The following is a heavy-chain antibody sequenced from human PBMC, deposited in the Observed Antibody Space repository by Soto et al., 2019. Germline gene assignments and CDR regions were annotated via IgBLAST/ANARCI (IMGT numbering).Heavy chain of an antibody. CDR1: GYTFTSYG. D-gene: IGHD3-22*01. V-gene: IGHV1-18*01. Sequence: QVQLVQSGAEVKKPGASVKVSCKASGYTFTSYGISWVRQAPGQGLEWMGWISAYNGNTNYAQKLQGRVTMTTDTCSSTAYMELRCLRYDDTAVYHCAGDTRSGYTPYYYDSSGPYNWGQGTLVTVSS. J-gene: IGHJ4*02. CDR2: ISAYNGNT. CDR3: AGDTRSGYTPYYYDSSGPYN.